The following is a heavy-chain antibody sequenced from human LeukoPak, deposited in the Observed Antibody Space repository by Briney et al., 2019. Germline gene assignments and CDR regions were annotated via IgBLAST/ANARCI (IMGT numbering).Heavy chain of an antibody. CDR2: ISYDGSNK. CDR3: AKDYELAAAWHYFDY. Sequence: PGGSLRLSCAASGFTFSSYGMHWVRQAPGKGLEWVAVISYDGSNKYYADSVKGRFTISRDNSKNTLYLQMNSLRAEDTAVYYCAKDYELAAAWHYFDYWGQGTLVTVSS. D-gene: IGHD6-13*01. V-gene: IGHV3-30*18. CDR1: GFTFSSYG. J-gene: IGHJ4*02.